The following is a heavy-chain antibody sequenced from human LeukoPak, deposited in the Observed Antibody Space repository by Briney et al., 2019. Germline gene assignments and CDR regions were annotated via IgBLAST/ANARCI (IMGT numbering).Heavy chain of an antibody. Sequence: GASVKVSCKASGGTFSSYAISWVRQAPGQGLEWMGGIIPIFGTANYAQKFQGRVTMTRDTSISTAYMELSRLRSDDTAVYYCARGTYSGYIYYFDYWGQGTLVTVSS. J-gene: IGHJ4*02. CDR2: IIPIFGTA. D-gene: IGHD5-12*01. CDR1: GGTFSSYA. CDR3: ARGTYSGYIYYFDY. V-gene: IGHV1-69*05.